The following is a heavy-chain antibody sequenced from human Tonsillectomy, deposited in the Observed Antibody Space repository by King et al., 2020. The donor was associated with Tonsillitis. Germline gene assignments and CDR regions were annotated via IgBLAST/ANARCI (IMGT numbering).Heavy chain of an antibody. V-gene: IGHV3-23*01. CDR1: GITFSSYA. CDR2: ISGSGGST. J-gene: IGHJ6*02. D-gene: IGHD5-18*01. Sequence: VQLLESGGGLVQPGGSLRLSCAASGITFSSYAMSWVRQAPGKGLEWVSGISGSGGSTFYADSVKGRFTISRDNSKNTLYLQMNNLRAEDTAVYYCAKDRAAMITPTGSMDVWGQGTTVTVSS. CDR3: AKDRAAMITPTGSMDV.